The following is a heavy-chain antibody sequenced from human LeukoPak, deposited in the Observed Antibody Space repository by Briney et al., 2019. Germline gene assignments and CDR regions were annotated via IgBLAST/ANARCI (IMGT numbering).Heavy chain of an antibody. D-gene: IGHD7-27*01. Sequence: ASVTVSCKASGYTFTSYGISWVRQAPGQGLEWMGWISAYNGNTNYAQKLQGRVTMTTDTSTSTAYMELRSLRSDDTAVYYCARDTLTGDAFDIWGQGTMVTVSS. CDR2: ISAYNGNT. J-gene: IGHJ3*02. V-gene: IGHV1-18*01. CDR3: ARDTLTGDAFDI. CDR1: GYTFTSYG.